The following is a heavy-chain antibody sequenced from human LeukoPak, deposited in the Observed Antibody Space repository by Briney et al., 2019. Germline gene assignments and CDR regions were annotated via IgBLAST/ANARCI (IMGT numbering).Heavy chain of an antibody. Sequence: GGSLSLSCAASGFTFSSYHMHWLRQARDRGLEWVTVISHDGNNKYYADSVKGRFSISRDNSKNTLYQQMNSVGVEDTAVYYCASQTGTTPRWGQGTLVTVSS. D-gene: IGHD1-7*01. CDR1: GFTFSSYH. J-gene: IGHJ4*02. CDR3: ASQTGTTPR. CDR2: ISHDGNNK. V-gene: IGHV3-30*03.